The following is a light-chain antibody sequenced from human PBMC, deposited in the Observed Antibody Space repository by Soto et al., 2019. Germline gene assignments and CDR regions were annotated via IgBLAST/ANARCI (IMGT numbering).Light chain of an antibody. Sequence: EIVLTQSPGTLSLSPGERATLSCRASQSVSSSYLAGYQQKPGQAPRLHIYGASSWDTGIPGKFSGSCSGTNFTLTNSRLETEDFGVYYSQQYDSSPLTFGGGTKVEIK. J-gene: IGKJ4*01. CDR1: QSVSSSY. CDR3: QQYDSSPLT. CDR2: GAS. V-gene: IGKV3-20*01.